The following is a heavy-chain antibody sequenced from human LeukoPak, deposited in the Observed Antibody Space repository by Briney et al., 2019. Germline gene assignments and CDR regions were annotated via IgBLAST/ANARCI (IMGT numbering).Heavy chain of an antibody. CDR2: IYYSGST. V-gene: IGHV4-59*01. D-gene: IGHD3-10*01. J-gene: IGHJ4*02. Sequence: PSETLSLTCTVSGGSISSYYWSWIRQPPGKGLEWIGYIYYSGSTNYNPSLKSRVTISVDTSKNQLSLKLSSVTAADTAVYYCAREGSGSSFDYWGQGTLVTVSS. CDR3: AREGSGSSFDY. CDR1: GGSISSYY.